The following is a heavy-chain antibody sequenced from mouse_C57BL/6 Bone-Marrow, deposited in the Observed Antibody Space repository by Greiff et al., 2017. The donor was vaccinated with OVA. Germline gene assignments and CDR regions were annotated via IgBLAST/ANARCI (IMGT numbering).Heavy chain of an antibody. Sequence: VQLQQPGAELVKPGASVKMSCKASGYTFTSYWITWVKQRPGQGLEWIGEMYPGNGNTNYTKKYKIKTTLTINTTSSTTYMQLRSLTSEDAAVYYYARDGSSGYFDYWGQGTTLTVSS. V-gene: IGHV1-55*01. CDR2: MYPGNGNT. CDR3: ARDGSSGYFDY. CDR1: GYTFTSYW. J-gene: IGHJ2*01. D-gene: IGHD1-1*01.